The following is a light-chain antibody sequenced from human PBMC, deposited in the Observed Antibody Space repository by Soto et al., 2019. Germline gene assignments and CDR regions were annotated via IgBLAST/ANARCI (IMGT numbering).Light chain of an antibody. Sequence: EIVLTQSPGTLSVSPGERATLSCRASQTIRDSYVAWYQQKPGQAPRLLIYGASNRATGVPDRFSGRGSGTGFTLIISRLEPEAFAVYYCQQYGSSPLTFGGGTKVEIK. CDR2: GAS. V-gene: IGKV3-20*01. CDR3: QQYGSSPLT. J-gene: IGKJ4*01. CDR1: QTIRDSY.